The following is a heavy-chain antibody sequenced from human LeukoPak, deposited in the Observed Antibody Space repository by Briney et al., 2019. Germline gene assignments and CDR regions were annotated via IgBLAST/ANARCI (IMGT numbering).Heavy chain of an antibody. Sequence: PSETLSLTCTVSGGSISSYYWSWIRQPSGKGLEWIGYIYYSGSTNYNPSLKSRVTISADTSKNQLALKLSSVTAADTAVYYCARQSDSSNYYYFFKYWGQGTLVTVSS. V-gene: IGHV4-59*08. CDR3: ARQSDSSNYYYFFKY. CDR1: GGSISSYY. J-gene: IGHJ4*02. D-gene: IGHD3-22*01. CDR2: IYYSGST.